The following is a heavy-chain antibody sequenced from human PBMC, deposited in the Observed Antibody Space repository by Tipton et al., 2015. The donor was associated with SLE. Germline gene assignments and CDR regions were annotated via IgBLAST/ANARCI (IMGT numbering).Heavy chain of an antibody. Sequence: TLSLTCAVSGYSISSGHYWGWIRQPPGKGLEWIGSLYATGGSDYNPSLKSRVTISVDTSKNQFSLKLSSVTAADTAVYYCARGYGDYSNWFDPWGQGTLVTVSS. J-gene: IGHJ5*02. CDR1: GYSISSGHY. CDR3: ARGYGDYSNWFDP. D-gene: IGHD4-17*01. CDR2: LYATGGS. V-gene: IGHV4-38-2*01.